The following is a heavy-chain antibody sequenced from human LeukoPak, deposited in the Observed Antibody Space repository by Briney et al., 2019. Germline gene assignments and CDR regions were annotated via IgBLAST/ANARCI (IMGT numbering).Heavy chain of an antibody. Sequence: SETLSLTCTVSGGSISSGDYYWSWIRQPPGKGLEGIGYIYYSGSTYYNPSLKSRVTISVDTSKNQFSLKLSSVTAADTAVYYCARRITMIVDAFDIWGQGTMVTVSS. CDR2: IYYSGST. J-gene: IGHJ3*02. D-gene: IGHD3-22*01. CDR1: GGSISSGDYY. V-gene: IGHV4-30-4*08. CDR3: ARRITMIVDAFDI.